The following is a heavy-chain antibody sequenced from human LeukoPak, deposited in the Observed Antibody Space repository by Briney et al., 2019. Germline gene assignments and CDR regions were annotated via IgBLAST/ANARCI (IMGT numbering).Heavy chain of an antibody. CDR1: GGSISSSSYY. J-gene: IGHJ4*02. CDR2: IYYSGST. CDR3: ARDYGSGSYFSSD. Sequence: SETLSLTCTVSGGSISSSSYYWGWIRQPPGKGLEWIGSIYYSGSTYYNPSLKSRVTVSVDTSKNQFSLKLSSVTAADTAVYYCARDYGSGSYFSSDWGQGTLVTVSS. D-gene: IGHD3-10*01. V-gene: IGHV4-39*07.